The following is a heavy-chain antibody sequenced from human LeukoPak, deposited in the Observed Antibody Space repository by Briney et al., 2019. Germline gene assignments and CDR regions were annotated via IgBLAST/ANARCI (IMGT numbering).Heavy chain of an antibody. J-gene: IGHJ2*01. D-gene: IGHD3-22*01. CDR3: AGGLFRSRGYYLPYWYFDL. V-gene: IGHV4-34*01. CDR2: INHSGST. CDR1: GGSFSGYY. Sequence: PSETLSLTCAVYGGSFSGYYWSWIRQPPGKGLEWIGEINHSGSTNYNPSLKSRVTISVDTSKNQFSLKLSSVTAADTAVYYCAGGLFRSRGYYLPYWYFDLWGRGTLVTVSS.